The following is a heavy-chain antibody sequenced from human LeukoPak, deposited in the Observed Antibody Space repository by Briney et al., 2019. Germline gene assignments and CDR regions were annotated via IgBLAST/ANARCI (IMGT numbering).Heavy chain of an antibody. CDR2: FDPEDGET. Sequence: ASVKVSCKVSGYTLTELSMHWVRQAPGKGLEWVGGFDPEDGETIYAQKFQGRVTMTEDTSTDTAYIELSSLRSEDTAVYYCATVLTGYSSSWYRFDPWGQGTLVTVSS. CDR1: GYTLTELS. D-gene: IGHD6-13*01. V-gene: IGHV1-24*01. CDR3: ATVLTGYSSSWYRFDP. J-gene: IGHJ5*02.